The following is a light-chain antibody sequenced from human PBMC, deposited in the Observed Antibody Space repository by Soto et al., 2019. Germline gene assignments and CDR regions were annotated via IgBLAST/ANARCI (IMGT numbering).Light chain of an antibody. CDR2: GNI. CDR1: SSNIGAGYD. V-gene: IGLV1-40*01. Sequence: QSVLTRPPSMSGAPGQSVTSSCTGSSSNIGAGYDVHWYQQLPGTAPKLLIYGNINRPSGVPDRFSGSKSGTSASLAITGLQAEDEADYYCQSYDSSLSSYVFGTGTKVTVL. CDR3: QSYDSSLSSYV. J-gene: IGLJ1*01.